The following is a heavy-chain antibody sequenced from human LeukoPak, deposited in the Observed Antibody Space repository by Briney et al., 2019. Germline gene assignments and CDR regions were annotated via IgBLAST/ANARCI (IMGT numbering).Heavy chain of an antibody. CDR2: ISAYNGNT. CDR1: GYTFTSYG. Sequence: ASVKVSCKASGYTFTSYGISWVRQAPGQGLEWMGWISAYNGNTNFAQKLQGRVTMTTDTSTSTAYMELRSLRSDETAVYYCARRKGRPGDTNYYFDYWGQGTLVTVSS. J-gene: IGHJ4*02. CDR3: ARRKGRPGDTNYYFDY. V-gene: IGHV1-18*01. D-gene: IGHD7-27*01.